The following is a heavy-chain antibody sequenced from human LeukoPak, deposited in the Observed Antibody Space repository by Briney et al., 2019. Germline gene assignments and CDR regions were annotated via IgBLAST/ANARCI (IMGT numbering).Heavy chain of an antibody. Sequence: KSSETLSLTCSVSGGSISSYYWSWIRQPPGKGLERVGYIYYSGSTNYNPSLKSPVTIPVDTSKNQFSLKLGSVTAADTGVYCLARVSDTPAYQLLEGRWFDPWGQGTLVTVSS. CDR3: ARVSDTPAYQLLEGRWFDP. V-gene: IGHV4-59*01. CDR2: IYYSGST. CDR1: GGSISSYY. J-gene: IGHJ5*02. D-gene: IGHD2-2*01.